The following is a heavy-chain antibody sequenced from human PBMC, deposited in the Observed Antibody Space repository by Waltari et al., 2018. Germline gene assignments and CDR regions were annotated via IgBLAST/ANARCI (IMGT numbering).Heavy chain of an antibody. CDR2: IYYSGST. J-gene: IGHJ2*01. Sequence: QVQLQESGPGLVKPSETLSLTCTVSGGSISSYYWSWIRQPPGKGLEWIGYIYYSGSTNYNPSLKSRVTISVDTSKNQFSLKLSSVTAADTAVYYCARVPGEYCSGGSCPYWYFDLWGRGTLVTVSS. CDR1: GGSISSYY. D-gene: IGHD2-15*01. V-gene: IGHV4-59*01. CDR3: ARVPGEYCSGGSCPYWYFDL.